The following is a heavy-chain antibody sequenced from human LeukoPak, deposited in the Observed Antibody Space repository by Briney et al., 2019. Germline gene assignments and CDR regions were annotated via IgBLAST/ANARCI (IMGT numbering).Heavy chain of an antibody. J-gene: IGHJ6*02. Sequence: GGSLRLSCAGSGFTFSSCSMNWVRQAPGRGLEWVSSLSSGGNYIYYADSVKGRFTSSRDNAKNSLYLQMNSLRADDTAVYYCVRAGYAYNYYNAMDVWGQGTTVTVSS. V-gene: IGHV3-21*01. D-gene: IGHD2-15*01. CDR2: LSSGGNYI. CDR3: VRAGYAYNYYNAMDV. CDR1: GFTFSSCS.